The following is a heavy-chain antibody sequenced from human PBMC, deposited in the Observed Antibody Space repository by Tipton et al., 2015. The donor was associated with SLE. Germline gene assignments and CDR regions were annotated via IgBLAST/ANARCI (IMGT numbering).Heavy chain of an antibody. CDR1: GGSFSGHY. V-gene: IGHV4-34*01. CDR3: AGAVGTAAGLREN. CDR2: INQSGST. J-gene: IGHJ4*02. Sequence: TLSLTCAVYGGSFSGHYWSWIRQPPGKGLEWIGEINQSGSTNYNPSLKSRLIMSVDASKNQFSLKLSSVTAADAAIYYCAGAVGTAAGLRENWGQGTLVTVSS. D-gene: IGHD6-13*01.